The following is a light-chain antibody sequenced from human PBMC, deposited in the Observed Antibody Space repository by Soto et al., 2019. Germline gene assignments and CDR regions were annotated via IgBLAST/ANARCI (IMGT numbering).Light chain of an antibody. CDR2: GAS. J-gene: IGKJ2*01. CDR3: QQYGSSSYT. CDR1: QSVRNSY. V-gene: IGKV3-20*01. Sequence: EILLTQSPGTLSLSPGERATLSCRASQSVRNSYLAWYQQKPGQAPRILIYGASGRATGIPDRFSGSRSGTDFTLTISSLEHEDFAVYYCQQYGSSSYTFGQGTKMEI.